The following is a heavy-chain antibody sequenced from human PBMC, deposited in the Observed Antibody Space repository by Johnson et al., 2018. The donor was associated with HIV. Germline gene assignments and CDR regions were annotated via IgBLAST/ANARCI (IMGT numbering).Heavy chain of an antibody. V-gene: IGHV3-30*02. CDR3: AKTEDRGYRMETGAFDI. J-gene: IGHJ3*02. D-gene: IGHD5-18*01. CDR2: IRYDGSNK. Sequence: QVQLVESGGGVVQPGGSLRLSCAASGFTFSSYGMHWVRQAPGTGLEWVAFIRYDGSNKYYAASVQGRLTISRDNSKNTLYLQMNSLRAEDTAVYYCAKTEDRGYRMETGAFDIWGQGTMVTVSS. CDR1: GFTFSSYG.